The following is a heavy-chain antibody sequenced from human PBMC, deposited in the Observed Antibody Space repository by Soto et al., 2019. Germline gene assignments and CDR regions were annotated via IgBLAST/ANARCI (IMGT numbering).Heavy chain of an antibody. Sequence: ASVKVSCKASGYTFTSYAMHWVRQAPGQRLEWMGWINAGNGNTKYSQKFQGRVTITRDTSASTAYMELSSLRSEDTAVYYCARDQWLEYNNQFDYWGQGTLVTVSS. D-gene: IGHD6-19*01. CDR3: ARDQWLEYNNQFDY. CDR2: INAGNGNT. J-gene: IGHJ4*02. V-gene: IGHV1-3*01. CDR1: GYTFTSYA.